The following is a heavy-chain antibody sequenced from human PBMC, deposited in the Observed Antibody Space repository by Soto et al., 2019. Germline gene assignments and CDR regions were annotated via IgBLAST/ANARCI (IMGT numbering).Heavy chain of an antibody. D-gene: IGHD3-9*01. V-gene: IGHV3-74*01. CDR1: GFTFSSYW. Sequence: GGSLRLSCAASGFTFSSYWMHWVRQAPGKGLVWVSRINSDGRSTSYADSVKGRFTISRDNSKNTLYLQMNSLRAEDTAVYFCASYDILTGYYKGIKENFDYWGQGTLVTVSS. J-gene: IGHJ4*02. CDR3: ASYDILTGYYKGIKENFDY. CDR2: INSDGRST.